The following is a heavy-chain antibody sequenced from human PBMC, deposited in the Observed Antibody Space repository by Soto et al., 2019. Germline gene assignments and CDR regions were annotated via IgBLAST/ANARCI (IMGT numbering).Heavy chain of an antibody. CDR2: ISSSSSYT. Sequence: GGSLRLSCAASGFTFSDYYMSWIRQAPGKGLEWVSYISSSSSYTNYADSVKGRFTISRDNAKNSLYLQMNSLRAEDTAVYYCASLPLGYCSGGSCYGWFDPWGQGTPVTVSS. CDR1: GFTFSDYY. D-gene: IGHD2-15*01. J-gene: IGHJ5*02. V-gene: IGHV3-11*06. CDR3: ASLPLGYCSGGSCYGWFDP.